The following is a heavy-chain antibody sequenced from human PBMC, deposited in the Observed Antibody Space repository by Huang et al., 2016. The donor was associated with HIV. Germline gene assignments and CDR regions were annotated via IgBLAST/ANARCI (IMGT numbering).Heavy chain of an antibody. J-gene: IGHJ6*02. CDR3: ATKTAGMDI. V-gene: IGHV3-7*01. Sequence: QDESEKYYVESVKGRFNISRDNARKVLFLEMDDLRVEDTAIYFCATKTAGMDIWGQGTTVTVSS. D-gene: IGHD1-7*01. CDR2: QDESEK.